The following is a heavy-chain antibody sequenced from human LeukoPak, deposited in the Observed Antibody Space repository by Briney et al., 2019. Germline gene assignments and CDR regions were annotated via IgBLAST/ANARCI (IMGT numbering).Heavy chain of an antibody. Sequence: ASVKVSCKVSGYTLTELSMHWVRQAPGKGLEWMGGFDPEDVETIYAQKFQGRVTMTEDTSTDTAYMELSSLRSEDTAVYYCATDLEVTKSLGAFDIWGQGTMVTVSS. CDR2: FDPEDVET. J-gene: IGHJ3*02. CDR1: GYTLTELS. V-gene: IGHV1-24*01. CDR3: ATDLEVTKSLGAFDI. D-gene: IGHD4-17*01.